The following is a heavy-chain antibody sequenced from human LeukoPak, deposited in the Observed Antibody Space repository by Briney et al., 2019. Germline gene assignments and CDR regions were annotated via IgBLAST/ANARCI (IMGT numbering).Heavy chain of an antibody. CDR1: GGSISSYY. CDR3: AREAQLFDTDYYGMDV. Sequence: PSVTLSLTCTVSGGSISSYYWSWIRQPPGKGLEWIGYIYYSGSTNYNPSLKSRVTISVDTSKNQFSLKLSSVTAADTAVYYCAREAQLFDTDYYGMDVWGQGTTVTVSS. V-gene: IGHV4-59*01. D-gene: IGHD6-6*01. J-gene: IGHJ6*02. CDR2: IYYSGST.